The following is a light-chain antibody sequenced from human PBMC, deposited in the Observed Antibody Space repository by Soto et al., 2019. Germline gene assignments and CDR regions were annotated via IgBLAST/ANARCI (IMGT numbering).Light chain of an antibody. CDR3: QPYSVTPLT. CDR1: QSVFSNANKRHH. Sequence: DIVVTQSPDSLAVSLGERATINCKSSQSVFSNANKRHHLNWYQQKPGQPPKLLIYWASPRDSGVPDRFSGGGSGTDFTRAICIPEAEDVVVYYCQPYSVTPLTFGEGTKVES. J-gene: IGKJ4*01. V-gene: IGKV4-1*01. CDR2: WAS.